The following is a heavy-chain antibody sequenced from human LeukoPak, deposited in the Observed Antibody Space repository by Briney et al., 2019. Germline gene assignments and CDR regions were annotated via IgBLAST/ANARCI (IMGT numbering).Heavy chain of an antibody. CDR1: GGSFSGYY. D-gene: IGHD2-15*01. J-gene: IGHJ4*02. Sequence: SETLSLTCAVYGGSFSGYYWSWIRQPPGKGLEWIGEINHSGSTNYNPSLKSRVTISVDTSKNQFSLKLSSVTAADTAVYYCARHAIVVVVAALPNYFDYWGQGTRVTVSS. V-gene: IGHV4-34*01. CDR3: ARHAIVVVVAALPNYFDY. CDR2: INHSGST.